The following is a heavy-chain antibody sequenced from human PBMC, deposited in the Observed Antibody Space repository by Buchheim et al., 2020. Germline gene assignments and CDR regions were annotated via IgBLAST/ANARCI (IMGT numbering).Heavy chain of an antibody. Sequence: QVQLVESGGGVVQPGRSLRLSCAASGFTFSSYGMHWVRQAPGKGLEWVAVISYDGSNKYYADSVKGRFTISRENSKNTLYLQMNSLRAEDTAVYYCAKEETYYYDSSGYYPFEYWGQGTL. V-gene: IGHV3-30*18. CDR2: ISYDGSNK. CDR1: GFTFSSYG. CDR3: AKEETYYYDSSGYYPFEY. D-gene: IGHD3-22*01. J-gene: IGHJ4*02.